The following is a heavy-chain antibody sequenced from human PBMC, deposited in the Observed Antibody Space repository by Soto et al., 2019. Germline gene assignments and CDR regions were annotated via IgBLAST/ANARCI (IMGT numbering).Heavy chain of an antibody. CDR2: IIPIFGTA. CDR1: GGTFSSYA. V-gene: IGHV1-69*05. CDR3: ARDYSSGYGMDV. Sequence: SVKVSCKASGGTFSSYAISWVRQAPGQGLEWMVGIIPIFGTANYAQKFQGRVTMTRNTSISTAYMELSSLRSEDTAVYYCARDYSSGYGMDVWGQGTTVTVSS. J-gene: IGHJ6*02. D-gene: IGHD6-19*01.